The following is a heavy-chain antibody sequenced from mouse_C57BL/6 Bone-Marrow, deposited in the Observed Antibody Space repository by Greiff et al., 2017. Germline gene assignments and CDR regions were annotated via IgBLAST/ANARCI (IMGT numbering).Heavy chain of an antibody. CDR1: GYAFTNYL. CDR2: INPGSGGT. J-gene: IGHJ3*01. Sequence: VQLQQSGAELVRPGTSVKVSCKASGYAFTNYLIEWVKQRPGQGLEWIGVINPGSGGTNYNEKFKGKATLTADKSSSTAYMQLSSLTSEDSAVYCCARSKNWDSWFAYWGQWTLVTVSA. V-gene: IGHV1-54*01. D-gene: IGHD4-1*01. CDR3: ARSKNWDSWFAY.